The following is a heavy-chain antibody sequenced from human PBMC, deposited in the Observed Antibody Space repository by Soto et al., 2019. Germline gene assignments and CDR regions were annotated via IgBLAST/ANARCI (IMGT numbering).Heavy chain of an antibody. Sequence: SLRLSCAASGFTLSSYAMSWVRQAPGKGLEWVSAISGSGGSTYYADSVKGRFTISRDNSKNTLYLQMNSLRAEDTAVYYCAKDPNYDFWSGRYGMDVWGQGTTVTVSS. J-gene: IGHJ6*02. CDR1: GFTLSSYA. CDR3: AKDPNYDFWSGRYGMDV. V-gene: IGHV3-23*01. CDR2: ISGSGGST. D-gene: IGHD3-3*01.